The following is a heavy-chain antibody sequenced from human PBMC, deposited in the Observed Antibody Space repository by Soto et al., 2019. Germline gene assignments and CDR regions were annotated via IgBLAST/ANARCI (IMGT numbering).Heavy chain of an antibody. V-gene: IGHV4-61*01. J-gene: IGHJ6*02. CDR1: GDSVGNGPYY. D-gene: IGHD1-26*01. CDR2: IYYSGST. CDR3: ARVGSSCHSGGCYYYYGLGV. Sequence: QVWLQESGPGLVKPSETLSLSCLVSGDSVGNGPYYWSWIRQSPGEGLEWIAYIYYSGSTNVNPSLESRVNISIDMSKNQFFLELRSVTAADAAVYFCARVGSSCHSGGCYYYYGLGVLGQGTTVAISS.